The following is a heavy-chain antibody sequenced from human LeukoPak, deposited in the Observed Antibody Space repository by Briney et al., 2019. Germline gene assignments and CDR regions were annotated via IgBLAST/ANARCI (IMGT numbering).Heavy chain of an antibody. D-gene: IGHD6-13*01. CDR1: GFTLSSYE. Sequence: SGRSLRLSCAASGFTLSSYEMNWVRLAPGKGLEWISYISRTGNSIYYADSVKGRFTISRDSAKNSLYLQMNSLRAEDTAVYYCARGPYSSNWYVDYWGQGALVTVAS. J-gene: IGHJ4*02. CDR2: ISRTGNSI. V-gene: IGHV3-48*03. CDR3: ARGPYSSNWYVDY.